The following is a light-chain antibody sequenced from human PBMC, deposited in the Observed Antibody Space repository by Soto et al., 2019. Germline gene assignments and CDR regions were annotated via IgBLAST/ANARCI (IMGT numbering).Light chain of an antibody. CDR2: DAS. Sequence: EIVLTHSPDTLSLSPGERATLSCRASLTVTNNYLAWYQPKAGQAPSLGIYDASTRATSIPHTFSASGSGTDFTLPIGRLEPEDFAVSFCQQYASAPLTFGQGTNVEVK. CDR1: LTVTNNY. CDR3: QQYASAPLT. V-gene: IGKV3-20*01. J-gene: IGKJ1*01.